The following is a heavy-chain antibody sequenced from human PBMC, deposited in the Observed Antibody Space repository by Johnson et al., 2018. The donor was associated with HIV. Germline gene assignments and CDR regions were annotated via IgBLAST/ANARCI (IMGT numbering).Heavy chain of an antibody. D-gene: IGHD6-13*01. Sequence: QVQLVESGGGVVQPGGSLRLSCAASGFSFSSYGMHWVRQAPGKGLAWVAFIRYDGSNKYYADSVKGRFTISRDNSKNSLYPQMNSLRAEDTALYYCAKDKLGSSSFAFDIWGQGTMVTVSS. J-gene: IGHJ3*02. CDR2: IRYDGSNK. CDR1: GFSFSSYG. V-gene: IGHV3-30*02. CDR3: AKDKLGSSSFAFDI.